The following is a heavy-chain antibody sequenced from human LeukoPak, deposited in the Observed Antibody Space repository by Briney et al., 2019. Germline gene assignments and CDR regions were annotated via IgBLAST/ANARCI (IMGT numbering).Heavy chain of an antibody. CDR3: ARDSNPDSSGYNYYFDY. V-gene: IGHV1-18*01. CDR1: GYTFTSYG. Sequence: ASVKVSCKASGYTFTSYGISWVRQAPGQGLEWMGWISAYNGNTNYAQKFQGRVTMTRDTSTTTVYMDLSSLRSEDTAVYYCARDSNPDSSGYNYYFDYWGQGTLVTVSS. J-gene: IGHJ4*02. D-gene: IGHD3-22*01. CDR2: ISAYNGNT.